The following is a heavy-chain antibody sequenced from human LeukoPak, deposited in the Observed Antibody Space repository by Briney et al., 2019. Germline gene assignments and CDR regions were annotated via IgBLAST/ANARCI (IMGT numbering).Heavy chain of an antibody. CDR2: INPNTGNP. CDR1: GYIFNNYF. D-gene: IGHD3-16*02. CDR3: ARAYQPLGGLSFPDS. J-gene: IGHJ5*01. Sequence: GASVKVSCKTSGYIFNNYFIHWVRQAPGQGLEWMGWINPNTGNPAYAQGFTGRFVFSLDTSVTTTYLQISGLKAEDTAVYYCARAYQPLGGLSFPDSWGQGTLVTVSS. V-gene: IGHV7-4-1*02.